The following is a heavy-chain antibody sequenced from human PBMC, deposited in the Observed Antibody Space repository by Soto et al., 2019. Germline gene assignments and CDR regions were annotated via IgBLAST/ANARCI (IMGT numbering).Heavy chain of an antibody. J-gene: IGHJ5*02. D-gene: IGHD1-1*01. CDR3: VRDGTKTLRDWFDP. V-gene: IGHV4-4*07. CDR1: GASISGCC. CDR2: IYATGTT. Sequence: SETLSLTCTVSGASISGCCWSWIRKSAGKGLEWIGRIYATGTTDYNPSLKSRVMMSVDTSKKQFSLKLRSVTAADTAVYYCVRDGTKTLRDWFDPWGQGMSVTVSS.